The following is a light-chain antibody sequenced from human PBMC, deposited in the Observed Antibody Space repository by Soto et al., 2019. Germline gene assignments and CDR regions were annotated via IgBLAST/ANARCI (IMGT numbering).Light chain of an antibody. V-gene: IGKV3-20*01. CDR1: QSITSSF. Sequence: ERVLTQSPGIWSLSPGERASLSCGASQSITSSFLAWYQQKPGQAPRLLIYGASSRATGIPDRFSGTGSETDFTLTINRLEPEDFAVYYCQEYNNWPLTFGGGTKVDIK. CDR2: GAS. CDR3: QEYNNWPLT. J-gene: IGKJ4*01.